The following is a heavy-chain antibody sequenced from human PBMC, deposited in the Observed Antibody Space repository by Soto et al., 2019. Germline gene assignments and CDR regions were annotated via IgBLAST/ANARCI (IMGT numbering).Heavy chain of an antibody. Sequence: QVQLVQSGAEVKKPGSSVKVSCKASGFTFSTYTITWVRQAPGQGLEWMGKIIPIVDIANYAQKFQGRVTITADKSTSTAYMELSSLRSEDTDVYYCARDYYYGSGSSMDIFDYWGQGTLVTVSS. CDR1: GFTFSTYT. CDR3: ARDYYYGSGSSMDIFDY. D-gene: IGHD3-10*01. J-gene: IGHJ4*02. CDR2: IIPIVDIA. V-gene: IGHV1-69*02.